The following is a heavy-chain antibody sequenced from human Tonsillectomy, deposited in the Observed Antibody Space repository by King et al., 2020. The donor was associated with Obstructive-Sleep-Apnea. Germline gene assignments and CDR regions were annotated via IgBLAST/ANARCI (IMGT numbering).Heavy chain of an antibody. J-gene: IGHJ6*02. CDR1: GFTFRKYW. Sequence: VQLVESGGGLVQPGGSLRLSCAASGFTFRKYWMNWVRQAPGKGLEWVANIRQDGNETYYVDSVKGRFTVSRDNAKSSLYLQMNGLRAEDTAVYYCARPTSRFVVAPGGGMDVWGRGTTVTVSS. CDR2: IRQDGNET. D-gene: IGHD2-15*01. CDR3: ARPTSRFVVAPGGGMDV. V-gene: IGHV3-7*01.